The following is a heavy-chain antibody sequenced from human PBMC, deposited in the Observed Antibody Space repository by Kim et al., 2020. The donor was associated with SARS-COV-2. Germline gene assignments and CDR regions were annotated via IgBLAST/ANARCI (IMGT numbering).Heavy chain of an antibody. D-gene: IGHD3-10*02. CDR3: ARDRFYVRDSRGYGMDV. V-gene: IGHV4-61*01. CDR2: IYYSGST. Sequence: SETLSLTCTVSGGSVSSGSYYWSWIRQPPGKGLEWIGYIYYSGSTNYNPSLKSRVTISVDTSKNQFSLKLSSVTAADTAVYYCARDRFYVRDSRGYGMDVWGQGTTVTVSS. J-gene: IGHJ6*02. CDR1: GGSVSSGSYY.